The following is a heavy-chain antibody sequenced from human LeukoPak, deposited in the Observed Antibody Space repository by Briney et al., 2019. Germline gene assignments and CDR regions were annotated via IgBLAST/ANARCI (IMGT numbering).Heavy chain of an antibody. CDR3: ARQGSGRAFDI. CDR1: GDSVSSSSYY. CDR2: VSYSGST. Sequence: PSETLSLTCTVSGDSVSSSSYYWSWIRQPPGKGLEWIGSVSYSGSTYYNPSLKSRVTISVDTSKNQFSLKLISVTAADTAVYFCARQGSGRAFDIWGQGTMVTVSS. J-gene: IGHJ3*02. V-gene: IGHV4-39*01.